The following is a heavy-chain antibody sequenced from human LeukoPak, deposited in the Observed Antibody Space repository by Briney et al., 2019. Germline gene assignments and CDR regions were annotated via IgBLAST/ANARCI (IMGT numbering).Heavy chain of an antibody. D-gene: IGHD5/OR15-5a*01. Sequence: SETLSLTCTASGVSISSYWWSWIRQPAGKGLEWIGHISTIGSTIYNPSLKSRVTISGDKSKSQFSLKLSSVTAADTAVYYCARFVSAFDIWGQGTVVTVSS. CDR2: ISTIGST. CDR1: GVSISSYW. CDR3: ARFVSAFDI. V-gene: IGHV4-4*07. J-gene: IGHJ3*02.